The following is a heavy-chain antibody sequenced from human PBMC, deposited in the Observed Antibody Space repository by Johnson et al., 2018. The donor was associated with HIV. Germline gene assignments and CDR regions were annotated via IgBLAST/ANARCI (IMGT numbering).Heavy chain of an antibody. V-gene: IGHV3-NL1*01. D-gene: IGHD6-19*01. CDR3: ARDRDGQQWRSAFDI. J-gene: IGHJ3*02. CDR1: GFTFSYHG. Sequence: QVQLVESGGGVVQPGESLRLSCRTFGFTFSYHGMHWVRQAPGKGLEWVSAISCSGGSTYYADSVKGRFTISRDNSKNTLYLQMNSLRAEDTAVYYCARDRDGQQWRSAFDIWGQGTMVTVSS. CDR2: ISCSGGST.